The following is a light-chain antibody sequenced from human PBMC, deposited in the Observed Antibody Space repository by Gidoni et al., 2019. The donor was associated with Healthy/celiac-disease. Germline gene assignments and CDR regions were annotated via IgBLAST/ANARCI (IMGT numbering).Light chain of an antibody. CDR1: QSISSY. J-gene: IGKJ1*01. CDR3: QQSYSTSWT. Sequence: IQMTQSPSSLSASVGDRVTITCRASQSISSYLTWYQQKPGKAPKLLIYAASSLQSGVPSRFSGSGSGTDFTLTISRLQPEDFATYYCQQSYSTSWTFGQGTKVEIK. V-gene: IGKV1-39*01. CDR2: AAS.